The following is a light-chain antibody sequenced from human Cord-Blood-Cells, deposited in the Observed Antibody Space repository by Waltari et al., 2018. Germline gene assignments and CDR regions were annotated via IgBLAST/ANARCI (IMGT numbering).Light chain of an antibody. V-gene: IGLV2-14*03. Sequence: QSALTQPASVSGSPGQSITISCTGTCSDVGGSNYVSWYQQHPGKSPKLMIYDVSNRPSGVSNRCSGSKSGNTASLTISGLQAEDEADYYCSSYTSSSTWVFGGGTKLTVL. J-gene: IGLJ3*02. CDR2: DVS. CDR1: CSDVGGSNY. CDR3: SSYTSSSTWV.